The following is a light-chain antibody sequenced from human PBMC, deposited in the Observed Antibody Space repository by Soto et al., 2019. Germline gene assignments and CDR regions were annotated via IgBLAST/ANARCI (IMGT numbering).Light chain of an antibody. CDR1: SSDIGDYNY. CDR3: SSYTISATYV. V-gene: IGLV2-14*03. CDR2: DVT. Sequence: QSALTQPASVSGSPGQSITISCTGTSSDIGDYNYVSWYQQHPGKAPKVMVYDVTNRPSGVSNRFSGSKSGNTASLTISGLQAEDEADYYCSSYTISATYVFGTGTQLTVL. J-gene: IGLJ1*01.